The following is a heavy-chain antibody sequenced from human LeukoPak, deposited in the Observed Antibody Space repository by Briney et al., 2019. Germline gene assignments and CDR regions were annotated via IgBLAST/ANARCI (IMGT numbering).Heavy chain of an antibody. Sequence: PSETLSLTCTVSGGSISSSNYYWGWIRQPPGKGLEWIGSIYYSGSTYYNPSLKSRVTISVDTSKNQFSLKLSSVTAADTAVYYCARRAATMVRGVLLTQYYFDYWGQGTLVTVSS. J-gene: IGHJ4*02. CDR1: GGSISSSNYY. D-gene: IGHD3-10*01. V-gene: IGHV4-39*01. CDR3: ARRAATMVRGVLLTQYYFDY. CDR2: IYYSGST.